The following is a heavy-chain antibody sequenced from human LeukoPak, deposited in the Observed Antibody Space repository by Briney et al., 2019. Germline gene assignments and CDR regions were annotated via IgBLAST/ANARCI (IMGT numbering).Heavy chain of an antibody. V-gene: IGHV3-48*03. CDR2: ISTSGSTI. J-gene: IGHJ4*02. CDR3: ARRQTAGTRVFDY. CDR1: GFTFSSYE. Sequence: GGSLRLSCAASGFTFSSYEMNWVRQAPGRGLEWVSYISTSGSTIYYADSVKGRFTISRDNAKNSLHLQMNSLRAEDTAVYYCARRQTAGTRVFDYWGQGTLVTVSS.